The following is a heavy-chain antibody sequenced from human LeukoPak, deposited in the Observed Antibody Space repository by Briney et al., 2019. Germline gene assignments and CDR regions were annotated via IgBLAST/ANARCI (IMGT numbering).Heavy chain of an antibody. D-gene: IGHD6-13*01. CDR2: ISGSGGYT. Sequence: GGTLRLSCAASGFTFSSYGMSWVRQAPGKGLEWVSAISGSGGYTYYADSVKGGFTIARDNSKNTLYLQMNSLRAEDTAVYYCAKAGFSSSWSKPDNWFDPWGQGTLVTVSS. CDR3: AKAGFSSSWSKPDNWFDP. J-gene: IGHJ5*02. V-gene: IGHV3-23*01. CDR1: GFTFSSYG.